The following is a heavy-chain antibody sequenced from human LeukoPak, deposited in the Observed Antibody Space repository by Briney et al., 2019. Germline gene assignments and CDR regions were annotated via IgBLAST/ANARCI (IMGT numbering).Heavy chain of an antibody. CDR3: ARVCTIFGVVIMDYFDY. D-gene: IGHD3-3*01. CDR2: IKQDGSEK. CDR1: GFTFSSYW. J-gene: IGHJ4*02. Sequence: GGSLRLSCAASGFTFSSYWMSWVRQAPGKGLEWVANIKQDGSEKYYVDSVKGRSTISRDNAKNSLYLQMNSLRAEDTAVYYCARVCTIFGVVIMDYFDYWGQGTLVTVSS. V-gene: IGHV3-7*01.